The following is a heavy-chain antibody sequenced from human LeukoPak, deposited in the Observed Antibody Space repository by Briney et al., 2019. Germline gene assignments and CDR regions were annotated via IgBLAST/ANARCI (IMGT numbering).Heavy chain of an antibody. J-gene: IGHJ4*02. CDR1: GFTFSSYH. V-gene: IGHV3-23*01. Sequence: PGGSLRLSCAASGFTFSSYHMNWVRQPPGKGLEWVSSIFPSGGEIHYADSVRGRFTISRDNSKSTLSLQMNSLRAEDTAIYYCATYRQVLLPFESWGQGTLVTVSS. CDR3: ATYRQVLLPFES. CDR2: IFPSGGEI. D-gene: IGHD2-8*02.